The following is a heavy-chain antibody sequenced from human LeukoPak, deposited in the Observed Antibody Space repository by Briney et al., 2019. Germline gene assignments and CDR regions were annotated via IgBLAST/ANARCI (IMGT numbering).Heavy chain of an antibody. CDR1: GFTVSGDY. CDR3: ARDPGLPNGMAV. Sequence: GGTLRLSCAASGFTVSGDYMSWVRQAPGKGLEWVSAIYRGYSTYYADSVKGRFTISRDNSKTTLYLQLNSLRAEDTAVYYCARDPGLPNGMAVWGQGTTVTVSS. J-gene: IGHJ6*02. V-gene: IGHV3-66*01. CDR2: IYRGYST.